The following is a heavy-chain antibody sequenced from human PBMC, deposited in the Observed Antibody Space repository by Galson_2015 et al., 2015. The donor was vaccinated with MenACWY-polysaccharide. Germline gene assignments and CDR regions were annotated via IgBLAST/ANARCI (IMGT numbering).Heavy chain of an antibody. Sequence: TLSLTCTVSGGSISSGSYYWSWIRQPAGKGLEWIGLIYISGSTKYNPSLKSRVTISVDTSKNQFSLKLSSVTAADTAVYYCARVEKYSGSYYILHWGQGTLVTVSS. CDR3: ARVEKYSGSYYILH. J-gene: IGHJ4*02. CDR2: IYISGST. V-gene: IGHV4-61*02. D-gene: IGHD1-26*01. CDR1: GGSISSGSYY.